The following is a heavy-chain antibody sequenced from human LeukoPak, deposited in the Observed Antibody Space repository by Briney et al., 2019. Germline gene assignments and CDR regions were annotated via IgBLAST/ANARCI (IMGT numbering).Heavy chain of an antibody. CDR2: ISPGGHTV. V-gene: IGHV3-11*01. CDR3: AAGRDIAVAGPGGYFDY. J-gene: IGHJ4*02. D-gene: IGHD6-19*01. CDR1: GFTFSDYH. Sequence: GGSLRLSCAASGFTFSDYHMNWIRQAPGKGLEWVSYISPGGHTVYFADSVKGRFTLSRDNAKNSLSLLMNSLTAEDTAVYYCAAGRDIAVAGPGGYFDYWGQGTLVTVSS.